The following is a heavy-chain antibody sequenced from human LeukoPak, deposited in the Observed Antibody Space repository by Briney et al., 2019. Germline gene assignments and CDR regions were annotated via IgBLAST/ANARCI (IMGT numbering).Heavy chain of an antibody. V-gene: IGHV3-23*01. J-gene: IGHJ4*02. D-gene: IGHD4-11*01. CDR1: GFTISSYD. CDR3: ARGPYSRNFDY. CDR2: ISDSGGST. Sequence: GGPLRLSCAASGFTISSYDMSWVRQAPGKGLEWVSTISDSGGSTYYADSVKGRFTISRDNSKNTLYLQMNSLRAEDTAVYYCARGPYSRNFDYWGQGTLVTVSS.